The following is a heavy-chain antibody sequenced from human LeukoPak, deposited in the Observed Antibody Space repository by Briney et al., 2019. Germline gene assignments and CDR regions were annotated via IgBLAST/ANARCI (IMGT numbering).Heavy chain of an antibody. J-gene: IGHJ4*02. CDR1: GVSISSSNSY. Sequence: SETLSLTCTVSGVSISSSNSYWGWIRQPPGKGLEWIGSIYYSGNTYYNPSLKSRVTISVDTSKNQFSLKLSSVTAADTAVYYCARDLDGSGSCDYWGQGTLVTVSS. V-gene: IGHV4-39*07. CDR2: IYYSGNT. CDR3: ARDLDGSGSCDY. D-gene: IGHD3-10*01.